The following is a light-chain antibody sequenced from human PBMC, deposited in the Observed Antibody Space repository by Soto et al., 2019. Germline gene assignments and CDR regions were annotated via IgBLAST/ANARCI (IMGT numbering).Light chain of an antibody. CDR2: AAS. CDR1: QDIQNA. V-gene: IGKV1-17*01. J-gene: IGKJ1*01. CDR3: QKYNSFWT. Sequence: DIKMTQSPSSLSASIGDRVTITCRASQDIQNALGWYQQKPGKAPKLLIYAASTLQSGVPSRFSGSGSGTEFTLTISSLQPEDFATYYCQKYNSFWTFGQGTKVDIK.